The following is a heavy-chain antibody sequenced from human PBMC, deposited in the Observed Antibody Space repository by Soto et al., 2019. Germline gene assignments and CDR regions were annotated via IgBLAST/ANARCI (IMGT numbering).Heavy chain of an antibody. CDR2: ISDSGSIK. D-gene: IGHD3-10*01. V-gene: IGHV3-48*01. CDR3: ARDYGSGKRFFYL. J-gene: IGHJ2*01. Sequence: EVQLVESGGGLVQPGGSLRLSCVASGFTFSSYSMNWVRQAPGQGLEWGSYISDSGSIKYYADAVKGRFTISRDNAKNSLYLQMNSLRVEDTAVYYCARDYGSGKRFFYLWGRGTLVTLSS. CDR1: GFTFSSYS.